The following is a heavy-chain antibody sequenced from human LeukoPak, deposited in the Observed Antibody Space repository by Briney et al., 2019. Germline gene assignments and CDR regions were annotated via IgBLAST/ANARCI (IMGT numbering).Heavy chain of an antibody. CDR1: GFTFSSYE. CDR2: ISSSGSTI. V-gene: IGHV3-48*03. Sequence: GGSLRLSCAASGFTFSSYEMHWVRQAPGKGLEWVSYISSSGSTIYYADSVKGRFTISRDNAKNSLYLQMNSLRAEDTAVHYCARSSGWYHRGPDYYYYYMDVWGKGTTVTVS. J-gene: IGHJ6*03. D-gene: IGHD6-19*01. CDR3: ARSSGWYHRGPDYYYYYMDV.